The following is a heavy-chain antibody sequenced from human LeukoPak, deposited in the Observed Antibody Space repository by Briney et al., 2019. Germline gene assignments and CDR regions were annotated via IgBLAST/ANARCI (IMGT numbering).Heavy chain of an antibody. Sequence: PSETLSLTCAVYGGSFSGYYWSWIRQPPGKGLEWIGEINHSGSTNYNPSLKSRVTISVDTSKNQFSLRLTSVNVEDTAVYYCARFSTRFGSGCSDASCYVHYWGQGTQVTVSP. V-gene: IGHV4-34*01. CDR3: ARFSTRFGSGCSDASCYVHY. J-gene: IGHJ4*02. CDR2: INHSGST. D-gene: IGHD2-2*01. CDR1: GGSFSGYY.